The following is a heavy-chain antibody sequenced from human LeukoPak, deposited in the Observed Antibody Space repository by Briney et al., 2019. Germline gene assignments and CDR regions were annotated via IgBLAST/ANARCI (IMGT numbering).Heavy chain of an antibody. CDR2: IYPGDSDT. Sequence: GESLKISCKGSGYSFTSYWIGWVRQMPGKGLEWMGIIYPGDSDTRYSPSFQGQVTISADKSISTAYLQWSSLKASDTAMYYCASIPRYSSGWYPTDDAFDIWGQGTMVTVSS. J-gene: IGHJ3*02. D-gene: IGHD6-19*01. CDR1: GYSFTSYW. CDR3: ASIPRYSSGWYPTDDAFDI. V-gene: IGHV5-51*01.